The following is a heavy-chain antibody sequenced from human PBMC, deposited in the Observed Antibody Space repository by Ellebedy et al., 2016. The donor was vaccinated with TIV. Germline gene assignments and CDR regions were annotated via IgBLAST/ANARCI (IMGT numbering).Heavy chain of an antibody. CDR3: VRSGWYGDYYYYGMDV. D-gene: IGHD6-19*01. CDR1: GFTFSSYG. J-gene: IGHJ6*02. CDR2: ISYDGSNK. Sequence: GGSLRLXXAASGFTFSSYGMHWVRQAPGKGLEWVAVISYDGSNKYYADSVKGRFTISRDNSKNTLYLQMNSLRAEDTALYYCVRSGWYGDYYYYGMDVWGQGTTVTVSS. V-gene: IGHV3-30*03.